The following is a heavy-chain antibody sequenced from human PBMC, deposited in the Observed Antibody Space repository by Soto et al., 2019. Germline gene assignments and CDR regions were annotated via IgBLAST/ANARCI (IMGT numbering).Heavy chain of an antibody. CDR2: IYDSGSS. CDR3: AREKGYISGPKNFDY. Sequence: PSETLALTCTVSGASISSGDYFWSWIRQSPGKCLEWIGYIYDSGSSYYNPSLQSRVTMSVDTSKNQFSLKLSSVTAADTAVYYCAREKGYISGPKNFDYWGQGTLVTVYS. J-gene: IGHJ4*02. D-gene: IGHD5-12*01. CDR1: GASISSGDYF. V-gene: IGHV4-30-4*01.